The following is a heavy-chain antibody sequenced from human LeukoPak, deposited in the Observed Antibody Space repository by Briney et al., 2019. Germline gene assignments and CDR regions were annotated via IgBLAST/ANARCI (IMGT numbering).Heavy chain of an antibody. CDR2: IYSAGIT. CDR1: GFIFTNKY. Sequence: PGGSLRLSCAASGFIFTNKYMSWVRQAPGKGLEWVSVIYSAGITNYSDSVKGRFTISRYNSKNTLYLQMNSLRAEDTAVYYCARGYAGNHDYWGQGTLVTVSS. CDR3: ARGYAGNHDY. J-gene: IGHJ4*02. V-gene: IGHV3-66*01. D-gene: IGHD3-16*01.